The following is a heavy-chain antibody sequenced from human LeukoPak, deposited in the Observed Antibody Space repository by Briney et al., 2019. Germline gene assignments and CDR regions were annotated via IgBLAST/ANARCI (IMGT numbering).Heavy chain of an antibody. CDR1: GGSISSGSYY. CDR2: IYTSGST. Sequence: SQTLSLTCTVSGGSISSGSYYWSWIRQPAGKGLEWIGRIYTSGSTNYNPSLKSRVTISVDTSKNQFSLKLSSVTAADTAVYYCASLSIAARHNNWFDPWGQGTLVTVSS. J-gene: IGHJ5*02. CDR3: ASLSIAARHNNWFDP. V-gene: IGHV4-61*02. D-gene: IGHD6-6*01.